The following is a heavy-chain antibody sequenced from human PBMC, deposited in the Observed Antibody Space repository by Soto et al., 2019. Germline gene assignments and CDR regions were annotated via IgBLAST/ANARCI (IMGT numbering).Heavy chain of an antibody. Sequence: ASVKVSCKASGYTFSSYHISWVRQAPGQGLEWMGWISAYNGNTNYAQKLQGRVTFTRDTSAGTVYMQLSSLTSEDTAVYYCARDDSGFSGSHYIDYFNYWGQGALVTVSS. J-gene: IGHJ4*02. CDR1: GYTFSSYH. V-gene: IGHV1-18*01. D-gene: IGHD1-26*01. CDR2: ISAYNGNT. CDR3: ARDDSGFSGSHYIDYFNY.